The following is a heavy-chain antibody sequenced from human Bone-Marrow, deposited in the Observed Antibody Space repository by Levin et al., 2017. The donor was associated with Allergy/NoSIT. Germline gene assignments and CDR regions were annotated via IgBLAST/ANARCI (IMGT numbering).Heavy chain of an antibody. CDR3: ASTRSYSSSGDYFDY. D-gene: IGHD6-13*01. J-gene: IGHJ4*02. V-gene: IGHV4-59*01. Sequence: SETLSLTCTVSGGSISSYYWSWIRQPPGKGLEWIGYIYYSGSTNYNPSLKSRVTISVDTSKNQFSLKLSSVTAADTAVYYCASTRSYSSSGDYFDYWGQGTLVTVSS. CDR1: GGSISSYY. CDR2: IYYSGST.